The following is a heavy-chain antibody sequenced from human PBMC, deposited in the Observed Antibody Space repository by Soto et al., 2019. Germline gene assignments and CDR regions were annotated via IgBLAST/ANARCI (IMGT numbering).Heavy chain of an antibody. V-gene: IGHV1-8*01. CDR1: GYTFTSYD. Sequence: QVQLVQSGAEVKKPGASVKVSCKASGYTFTSYDINWVRQATGQGLEWMGWMNHYSGNTGYAQKFQGRVTMTRCTSISTAYMELSSLRSEGTAVYYSARERSGYFDYWGQGTLVTVSS. CDR3: ARERSGYFDY. J-gene: IGHJ4*02. D-gene: IGHD1-26*01. CDR2: MNHYSGNT.